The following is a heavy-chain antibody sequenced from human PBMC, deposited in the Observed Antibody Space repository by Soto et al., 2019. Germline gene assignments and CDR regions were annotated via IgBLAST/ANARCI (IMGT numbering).Heavy chain of an antibody. Sequence: EVQLLESGGGLVQPGESLRLSCAASGFTFSSYAMSWVRQAPGKGLEWVSVISGSDDSTYYADSVKGRFTISRDNCKNPLYLQMNSLRAEDTAVYYCAKRSSSSTFEYWGQGTLVTVSS. CDR3: AKRSSSSTFEY. CDR2: ISGSDDST. D-gene: IGHD6-6*01. J-gene: IGHJ4*02. CDR1: GFTFSSYA. V-gene: IGHV3-23*01.